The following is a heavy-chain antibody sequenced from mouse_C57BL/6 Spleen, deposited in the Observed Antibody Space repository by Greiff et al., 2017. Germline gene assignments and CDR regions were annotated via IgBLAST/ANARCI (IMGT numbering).Heavy chain of an antibody. CDR1: GYTFTSYW. CDR3: ARDYYGSSSHWYFDV. V-gene: IGHV1-69*01. D-gene: IGHD1-1*01. CDR2: IDPSDSYT. J-gene: IGHJ1*03. Sequence: VQLQQSGAELVMPGASVKLSCKASGYTFTSYWMHWVKQRPGQGLEWIGEIDPSDSYTNYNQKFKGKSTLTVDKSSSTAYMQLSSLTSEDSAVYYCARDYYGSSSHWYFDVWGTGTTVTVSS.